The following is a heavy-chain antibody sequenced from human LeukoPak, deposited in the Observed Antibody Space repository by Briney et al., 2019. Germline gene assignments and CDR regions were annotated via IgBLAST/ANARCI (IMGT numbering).Heavy chain of an antibody. CDR3: ARVNDYGDRNLYYFGY. V-gene: IGHV3-30*04. J-gene: IGHJ4*02. Sequence: GGSLRLSCTASGFPFSGYAMQWVRQAPGKGLEWVSLISDDGSYSDHRDSVKGRFIISRDNARNMLELQMNSLRVEDTAVYYCARVNDYGDRNLYYFGYWGQGTLVTVSS. D-gene: IGHD4-17*01. CDR1: GFPFSGYA. CDR2: ISDDGSYS.